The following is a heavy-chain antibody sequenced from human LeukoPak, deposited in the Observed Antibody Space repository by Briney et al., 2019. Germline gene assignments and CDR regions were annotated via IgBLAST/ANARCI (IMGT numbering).Heavy chain of an antibody. CDR1: GGSFSGYY. CDR3: ARLRFILTGYYIKQGDWWFVP. CDR2: INHSGST. V-gene: IGHV4-34*01. D-gene: IGHD3-9*01. Sequence: SETLSLTCAVYGGSFSGYYWSWIRQPPGKGLEWIGEINHSGSTNYNPSLKSRVTISVDTSKTQFSLKLSSVTAADTAVYYCARLRFILTGYYIKQGDWWFVPWGQGTLVTVSS. J-gene: IGHJ5*02.